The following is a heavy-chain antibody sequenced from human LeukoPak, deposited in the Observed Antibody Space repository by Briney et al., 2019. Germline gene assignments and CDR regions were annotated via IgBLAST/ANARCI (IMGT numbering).Heavy chain of an antibody. CDR2: IYTSGGT. CDR3: ARLTRLSTSPDRYYLDY. J-gene: IGHJ4*02. CDR1: GDSISSYY. Sequence: PSETLSLTCTVSGDSISSYYWSWIRQPPGKGLEWIGYIYTSGGTNYIPSLKGRVTISIDTSKDQFSLKLSSVTAADSAVYYCARLTRLSTSPDRYYLDYWGQGTLVTVSS. V-gene: IGHV4-4*09. D-gene: IGHD6-6*01.